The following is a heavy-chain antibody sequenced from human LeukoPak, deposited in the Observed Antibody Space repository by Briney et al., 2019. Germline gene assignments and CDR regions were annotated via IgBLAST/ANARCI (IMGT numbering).Heavy chain of an antibody. V-gene: IGHV1-18*01. J-gene: IGHJ4*02. Sequence: ASVKVSCKASGYTFTSYGISWLRQAPGQGLEWMGWISAYNGNTNYAQKLQGRVTMTTDTSTSTAYMELRSLRSDDTAVYYCARVATSYYYDSSGYYPFFYWGQGTLVTVSS. CDR3: ARVATSYYYDSSGYYPFFY. CDR2: ISAYNGNT. D-gene: IGHD3-22*01. CDR1: GYTFTSYG.